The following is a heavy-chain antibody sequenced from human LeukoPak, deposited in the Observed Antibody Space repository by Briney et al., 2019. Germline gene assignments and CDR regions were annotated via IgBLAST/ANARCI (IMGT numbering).Heavy chain of an antibody. V-gene: IGHV4-61*02. CDR1: RGSISSGGYY. J-gene: IGHJ2*01. CDR2: IYTSGST. Sequence: SQTLSLTCTISRGSISSGGYYWSWIRQPAGKGLEWIGRIYTSGSTNYNPSLKSRVTISVDTSKNQFSLKLSSVTAADTAVYYCARESIPDGDQGYFDLWGRGTLVTVSS. D-gene: IGHD4-17*01. CDR3: ARESIPDGDQGYFDL.